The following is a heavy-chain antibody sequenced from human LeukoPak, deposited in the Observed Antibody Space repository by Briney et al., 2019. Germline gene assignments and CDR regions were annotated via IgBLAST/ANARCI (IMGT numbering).Heavy chain of an antibody. D-gene: IGHD1-26*01. J-gene: IGHJ5*02. Sequence: TLSLTCTVSGGSISSSSYYWGWIRQPPGKGLEWIGSIYYSGSTYYNPSLKSRVTISVDTSKNQFSLKLSSVTAADTAVYYCARVGEGASGWFDPWGQGTLVTVSS. CDR3: ARVGEGASGWFDP. V-gene: IGHV4-39*07. CDR2: IYYSGST. CDR1: GGSISSSSYY.